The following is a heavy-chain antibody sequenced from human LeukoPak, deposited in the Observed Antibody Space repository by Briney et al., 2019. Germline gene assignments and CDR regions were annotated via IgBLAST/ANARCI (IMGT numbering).Heavy chain of an antibody. V-gene: IGHV5-10-1*01. Sequence: GESLKISCKGSGYSFTNYGISWVRQMPGKGLEWMGRIDPSDSYSNYGPSFQGHVTISADRSTSTAYPQWRSLKASDTAMYYCARQLDYYDKRDYWGQGTLVTVAS. CDR3: ARQLDYYDKRDY. CDR2: IDPSDSYS. J-gene: IGHJ4*02. D-gene: IGHD3-22*01. CDR1: GYSFTNYG.